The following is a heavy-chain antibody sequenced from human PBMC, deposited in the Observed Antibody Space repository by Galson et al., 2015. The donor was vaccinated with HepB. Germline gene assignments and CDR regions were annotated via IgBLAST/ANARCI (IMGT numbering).Heavy chain of an antibody. CDR3: ARGEVSTGDRDSLDP. D-gene: IGHD4-17*01. CDR2: MNPNSGNT. J-gene: IGHJ5*02. Sequence: SVKVSCKASGYTFTSYDINWVRQATGQGLEWMGWMNPNSGNTGYAQKFQGRVIMTRNTSISTAYMELSSLRSEDTAVYYCARGEVSTGDRDSLDPWGQGTLVTVSS. V-gene: IGHV1-8*01. CDR1: GYTFTSYD.